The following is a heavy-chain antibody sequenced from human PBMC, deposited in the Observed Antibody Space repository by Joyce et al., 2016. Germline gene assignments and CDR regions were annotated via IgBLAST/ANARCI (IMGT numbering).Heavy chain of an antibody. D-gene: IGHD3-16*01. CDR3: AKAILRGYSYAFNY. Sequence: EVQLVESGGGLVQPGRSLRLSCAASGFSFDDYAMHWVRQAPGKGLEWVSGSSWNSGTIVYADSVKGRFTISRDNAKNSLYLQMNSLRAEDTALYYCAKAILRGYSYAFNYWGQGTLVTVSS. CDR1: GFSFDDYA. V-gene: IGHV3-9*01. CDR2: SSWNSGTI. J-gene: IGHJ4*02.